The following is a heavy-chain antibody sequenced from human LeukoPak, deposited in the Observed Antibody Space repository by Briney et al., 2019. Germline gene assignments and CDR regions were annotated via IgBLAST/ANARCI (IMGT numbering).Heavy chain of an antibody. J-gene: IGHJ6*03. D-gene: IGHD2-15*01. V-gene: IGHV3-66*02. CDR1: GFTFSSYA. CDR2: IYSGGST. CDR3: ARAVRGIRITVYYYYMDV. Sequence: GGSLRLSCAASGFTFSSYAMSWVRQAPGKGLEWVSVIYSGGSTYYADSVKGRFTISRDNSKNTLYLQMNSLRAEDTAVYYCARAVRGIRITVYYYYMDVWGKGTTVTVSS.